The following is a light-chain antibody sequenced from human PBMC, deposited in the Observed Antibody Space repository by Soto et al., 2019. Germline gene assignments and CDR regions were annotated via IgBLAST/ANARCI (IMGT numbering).Light chain of an antibody. CDR1: QSISSTY. CDR3: QQYGSSGT. CDR2: GAS. Sequence: EIVLTQSPGTLSLSPGERATLSCRASQSISSTYLAWYQQKPGQAPRLLIYGASNRATGIPDRFSGSGSGTDFTLTISRLEPEDFAVYYCQQYGSSGTFGQGTKV. J-gene: IGKJ1*01. V-gene: IGKV3-20*01.